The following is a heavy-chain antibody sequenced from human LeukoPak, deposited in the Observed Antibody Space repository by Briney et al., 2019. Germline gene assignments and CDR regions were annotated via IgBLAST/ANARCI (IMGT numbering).Heavy chain of an antibody. CDR2: ISAYNGNT. CDR3: ARVSDDYSNWDYSDY. CDR1: GYTFTSYG. V-gene: IGHV1-18*01. Sequence: ASVKVSCKASGYTFTSYGISWVRQAPGQGLEWMGWISAYNGNTNYALKLQGRVTMTTDTSTSTAYMELRSLRSDDTAVYYCARVSDDYSNWDYSDYWGQGTLVTVSS. J-gene: IGHJ4*02. D-gene: IGHD4-11*01.